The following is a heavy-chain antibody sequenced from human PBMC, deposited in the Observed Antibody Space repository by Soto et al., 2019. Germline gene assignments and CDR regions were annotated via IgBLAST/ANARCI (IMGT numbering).Heavy chain of an antibody. D-gene: IGHD2-2*01. Sequence: QVQLVQSGAEVKKPGSSVKVSCKASGGTFSSYTISWVRQAPGQGLEWMGRIIPILGIANYAQKFQGRVTITADKSTSTAYMELSNLRSEDTAVYYCASQGYCSSTSCYSFDYWGQGTLVTVSS. CDR2: IIPILGIA. CDR3: ASQGYCSSTSCYSFDY. CDR1: GGTFSSYT. V-gene: IGHV1-69*02. J-gene: IGHJ4*02.